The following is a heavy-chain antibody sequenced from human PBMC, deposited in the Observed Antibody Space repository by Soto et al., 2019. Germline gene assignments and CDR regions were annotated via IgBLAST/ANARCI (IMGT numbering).Heavy chain of an antibody. D-gene: IGHD2-2*01. J-gene: IGHJ6*02. V-gene: IGHV3-53*01. Sequence: PGGSLRLSCAASGFTVSSNYMRWVRQAPGKGLEWVAVIYSGGSTYYADSVKGRFTISRDNSKNTLYLQMNSLRAEDTAVYYCARDCSSTSCYLASMNYYYGMDVWGQGTTVTVSS. CDR1: GFTVSSNY. CDR2: IYSGGST. CDR3: ARDCSSTSCYLASMNYYYGMDV.